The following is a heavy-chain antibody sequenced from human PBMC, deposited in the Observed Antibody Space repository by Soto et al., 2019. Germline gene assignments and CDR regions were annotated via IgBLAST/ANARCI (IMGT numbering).Heavy chain of an antibody. CDR1: GFSFGNAW. CDR3: RTQWLD. J-gene: IGHJ4*02. Sequence: PGGSLRLSCAASGFSFGNAWMSWVRQAPGKGLEWLGHIKKKTDGGTADYAAPVKGRFTISRDDSKNTLYLQMNSLRTEDTAVYYCRTQWLDWGQGTLVTVSS. CDR2: IKKKTDGGTA. D-gene: IGHD6-19*01. V-gene: IGHV3-15*01.